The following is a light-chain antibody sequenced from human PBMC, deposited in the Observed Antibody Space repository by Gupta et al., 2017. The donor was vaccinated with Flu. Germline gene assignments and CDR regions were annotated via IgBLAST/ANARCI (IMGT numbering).Light chain of an antibody. CDR3: QQSLTPTLT. J-gene: IGKJ4*01. CDR1: QTISND. V-gene: IGKV1-39*01. Sequence: GDRVTITCRASQTISNDLNWYQQHPGKAPKLLMYATDRTHYGIPSRFRGDGLGTEFTLTIDRLQPDDFATYYCQQSLTPTLTFGGGTTVE. CDR2: ATD.